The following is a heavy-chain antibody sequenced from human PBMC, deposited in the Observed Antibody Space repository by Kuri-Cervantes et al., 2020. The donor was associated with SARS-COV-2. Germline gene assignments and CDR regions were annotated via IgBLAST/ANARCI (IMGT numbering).Heavy chain of an antibody. V-gene: IGHV2-26*01. Sequence: SGPTLVKPTETLTLTCTVSGFSLSNARMGVSWIRQPPGKALEWLAHSFSNDEKSYSTSLKSRLTISKDTSKSQVVLTMTNMDPVDTATYYCARIDREVTIFGVVIYNWFDPWGQGTLVTVSS. CDR2: SFSNDEK. J-gene: IGHJ5*02. CDR3: ARIDREVTIFGVVIYNWFDP. CDR1: GFSLSNARMG. D-gene: IGHD3-3*01.